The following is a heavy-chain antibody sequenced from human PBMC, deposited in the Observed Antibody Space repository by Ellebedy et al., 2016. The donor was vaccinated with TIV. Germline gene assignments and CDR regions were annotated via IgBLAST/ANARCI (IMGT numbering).Heavy chain of an antibody. CDR1: GFNFRSYW. J-gene: IGHJ5*02. CDR3: ARRGSYGDYAVQINSWFDP. CDR2: IYQDGSDE. V-gene: IGHV3-7*01. D-gene: IGHD4-17*01. Sequence: PGGSLRLSCAASGFNFRSYWMSWVRQAPGKGLEWVANIYQDGSDEYYVDSVKGRFTISRDNDNKALFLQMNSLRVEDTAVYYCARRGSYGDYAVQINSWFDPWGQGTLVIVSS.